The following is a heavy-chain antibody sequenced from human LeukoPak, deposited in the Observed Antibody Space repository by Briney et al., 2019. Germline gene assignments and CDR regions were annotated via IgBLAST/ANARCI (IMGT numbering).Heavy chain of an antibody. V-gene: IGHV3-9*01. CDR3: AKDWY. CDR2: ISWNSGSI. CDR1: GFTFDDYA. Sequence: GGSLRLSCAASGFTFDDYAMHWVRQAPGKGLEWVSGISWNSGSIGYADSVKGRFTISRDNAKNSLYLQMNSLRAEDTAVYYCAKDWYWGQGTLVTVSS. J-gene: IGHJ4*02.